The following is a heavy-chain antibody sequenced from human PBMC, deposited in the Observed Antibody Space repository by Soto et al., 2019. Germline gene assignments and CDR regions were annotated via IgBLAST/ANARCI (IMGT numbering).Heavy chain of an antibody. D-gene: IGHD6-13*01. Sequence: PSETLSLTCAVYGGSFSGYYWSWICQPPGKGLEWIGEINHSGSTNYNPSLKSRVTISVDTSKNQFSLKLSSVTAADTAVYYCARGRRAAAGTSWFDPWGQGTLVTVSS. V-gene: IGHV4-34*01. CDR1: GGSFSGYY. J-gene: IGHJ5*02. CDR2: INHSGST. CDR3: ARGRRAAAGTSWFDP.